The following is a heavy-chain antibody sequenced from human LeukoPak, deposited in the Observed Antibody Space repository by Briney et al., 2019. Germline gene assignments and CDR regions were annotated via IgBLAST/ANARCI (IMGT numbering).Heavy chain of an antibody. CDR1: GGSFSGYY. V-gene: IGHV4-34*01. Sequence: SETLSLTCAVYGGSFSGYYWSWIRQPPGKGLEWIGEINHSGSTNYNPSLKSGVTISVDTSKNQFALKLSSVTAADTAVYYCARDLYGGSSGSTHRKDDYWGQGTLVTVSS. J-gene: IGHJ4*02. CDR3: ARDLYGGSSGSTHRKDDY. D-gene: IGHD6-19*01. CDR2: INHSGST.